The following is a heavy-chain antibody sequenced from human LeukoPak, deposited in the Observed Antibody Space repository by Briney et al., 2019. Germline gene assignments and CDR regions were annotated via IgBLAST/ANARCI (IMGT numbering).Heavy chain of an antibody. V-gene: IGHV4-30-2*01. J-gene: IGHJ4*02. Sequence: SQTLSLTCAVSGGSISSGGYSWSWIRQPPGKGLERIGYIYHSGSTYYNPSLKSRVTISVDRSKNQFSLKLSSVTAADTAAYYYARDSSNSELDYWGQGTLVTVSS. D-gene: IGHD2/OR15-2a*01. CDR2: IYHSGST. CDR3: ARDSSNSELDY. CDR1: GGSISSGGYS.